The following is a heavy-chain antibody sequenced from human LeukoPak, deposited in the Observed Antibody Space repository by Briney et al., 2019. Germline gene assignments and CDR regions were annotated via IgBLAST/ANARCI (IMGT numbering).Heavy chain of an antibody. CDR3: ARGDDDILTGLDY. V-gene: IGHV3-9*01. Sequence: GGSLRLSCAASGFTFDDYAMHWVRQAPGKGLEWVSGISWNSGSIGYADSVKGRFTISRDNAKNSLYLQMNSLRAEDTAVYYCARGDDDILTGLDYWGQGTLVTVSS. CDR1: GFTFDDYA. D-gene: IGHD3-9*01. CDR2: ISWNSGSI. J-gene: IGHJ4*02.